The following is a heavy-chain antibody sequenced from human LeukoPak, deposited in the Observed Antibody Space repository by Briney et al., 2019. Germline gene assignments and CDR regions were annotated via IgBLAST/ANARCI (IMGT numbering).Heavy chain of an antibody. V-gene: IGHV1-2*02. CDR1: GYTFTGYY. D-gene: IGHD6-13*01. Sequence: GASVKVSCKASGYTFTGYYMHWVRQAPGQGLEWMGWINPNSGGTNYAQKFQGRVTMTRDTSISTAYMELSRLRSDDTAVYYCARDGAAAGEDVIFQHWGQGTLVTVSS. CDR3: ARDGAAAGEDVIFQH. CDR2: INPNSGGT. J-gene: IGHJ1*01.